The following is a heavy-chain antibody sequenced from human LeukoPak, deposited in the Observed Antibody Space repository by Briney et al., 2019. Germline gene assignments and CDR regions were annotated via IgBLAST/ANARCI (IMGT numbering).Heavy chain of an antibody. CDR2: IYYSGST. CDR1: GGSISSSSYY. J-gene: IGHJ4*02. CDR3: ARDLVGSGSYYADY. Sequence: SETLSLTRTVSGGSISSSSYYWGWIRQPPGKGLEWIGSIYYSGSTYYNPSLKSRVTISVDTSKNQFSLKLSSVTAADTAVYYCARDLVGSGSYYADYWGQGTLVTVSS. D-gene: IGHD1-26*01. V-gene: IGHV4-39*07.